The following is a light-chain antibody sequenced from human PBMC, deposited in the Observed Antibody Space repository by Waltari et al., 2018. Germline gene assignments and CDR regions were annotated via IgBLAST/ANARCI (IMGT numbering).Light chain of an antibody. CDR3: SSYSTSITPYC. CDR2: DVS. Sequence: QSALTQSASVSGSPGQSITISCTGSSSDIGDYNHVSWYQQHPGKAPKLMIYDVSSRPAGVSNRFVASKSGTTAALTVSGLQAEDEAVYFCSSYSTSITPYCFGAGTKVTVL. J-gene: IGLJ1*01. V-gene: IGLV2-14*03. CDR1: SSDIGDYNH.